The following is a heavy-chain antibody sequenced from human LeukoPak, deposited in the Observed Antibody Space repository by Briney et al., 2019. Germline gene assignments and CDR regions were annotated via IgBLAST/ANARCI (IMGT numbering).Heavy chain of an antibody. J-gene: IGHJ4*02. Sequence: GGSLRLSCAASGFTFSDYYMSWVRQAPGKGLEWVSHISSSGRTIYYADSVKGRFTISRDNAKNSLYLQMNSLRAEDTAVYYCARPDCSGTSCYEFDSWGQGTLVTVSS. D-gene: IGHD2-2*01. CDR1: GFTFSDYY. CDR3: ARPDCSGTSCYEFDS. V-gene: IGHV3-11*04. CDR2: ISSSGRTI.